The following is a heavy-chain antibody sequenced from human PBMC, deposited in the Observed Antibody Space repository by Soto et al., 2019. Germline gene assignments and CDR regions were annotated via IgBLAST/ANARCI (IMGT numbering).Heavy chain of an antibody. CDR1: GYSFTSYW. CDR3: ARQGRYFAWQSGAFEM. J-gene: IGHJ3*02. Sequence: GESLKISCKGSGYSFTSYWIGWVRQMPGKGLEWMGIIYPGDSDTRYSPSFQGQDTISADTSIRTAYLQWSSLKASDTAMYYCARQGRYFAWQSGAFEMWGQGTMLTVSS. V-gene: IGHV5-51*01. CDR2: IYPGDSDT. D-gene: IGHD3-9*01.